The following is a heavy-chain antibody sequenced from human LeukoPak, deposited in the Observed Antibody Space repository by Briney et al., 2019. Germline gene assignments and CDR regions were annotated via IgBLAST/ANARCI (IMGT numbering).Heavy chain of an antibody. CDR3: ARVIGGGNGILDY. J-gene: IGHJ4*02. CDR2: IDISESS. CDR1: GGSISSGSYY. Sequence: PSQTLSLTCTVSGGSISSGSYYWSWVRQSAGKGLEWIGRIDISESSNYDSSLKSRVTMSLDTSKNQISLKLNSVTAADTAVYYCARVIGGGNGILDYWGQGILVTVSS. D-gene: IGHD4-23*01. V-gene: IGHV4-61*02.